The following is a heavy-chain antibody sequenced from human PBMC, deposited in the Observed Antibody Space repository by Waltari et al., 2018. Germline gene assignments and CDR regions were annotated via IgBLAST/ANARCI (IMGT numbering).Heavy chain of an antibody. J-gene: IGHJ4*02. CDR3: AREPRGGGLPDY. V-gene: IGHV1-2*06. CDR2: SNANNGGT. CDR1: GYSFTGHY. Sequence: QVQLVQSGAEEKRPGASVKVSCKASGYSFTGHYIHLLRQAPGQGLEWMGRSNANNGGTIYAQEFQGRVTMTRDTSISTAYMELSGLRSDDTAVYYCAREPRGGGLPDYWGQGTLVTVSS. D-gene: IGHD2-2*01.